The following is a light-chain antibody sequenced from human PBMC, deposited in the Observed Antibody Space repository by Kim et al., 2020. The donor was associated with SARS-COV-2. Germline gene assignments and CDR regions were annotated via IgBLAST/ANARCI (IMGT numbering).Light chain of an antibody. CDR1: QGISSS. CDR2: DSS. Sequence: ASVGDRVTITCRASQGISSSLAWFQQEPGKVPKRLIYDSSTLQSGVPSRFSGSGSGTEFTLTITSLQPEDFATYYCLQQNTYPWTFGQGTKVDIK. CDR3: LQQNTYPWT. V-gene: IGKV1-17*03. J-gene: IGKJ1*01.